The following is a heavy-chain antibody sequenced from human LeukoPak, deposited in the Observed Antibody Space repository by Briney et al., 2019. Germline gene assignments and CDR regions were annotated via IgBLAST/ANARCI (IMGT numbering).Heavy chain of an antibody. J-gene: IGHJ6*03. Sequence: PSDTLSLTCTVSGGSISSYYWSWIRQPAGKGLEWIGRIYTSGSTNYNPSLKSRVTMSVDTSKNQFSLKLSSVTAADTAVYYCARVAAVAGYYYYYYMDVWGKGTTVTVSS. CDR2: IYTSGST. CDR1: GGSISSYY. D-gene: IGHD6-19*01. CDR3: ARVAAVAGYYYYYYMDV. V-gene: IGHV4-4*07.